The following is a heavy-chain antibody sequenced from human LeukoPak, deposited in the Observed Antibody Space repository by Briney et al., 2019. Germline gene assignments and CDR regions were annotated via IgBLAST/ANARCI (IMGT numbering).Heavy chain of an antibody. Sequence: ASVKVSCKASGYTFTNYGIGWVRQAPGQGLEWMGWISAYNGDTAYAQKVQGRVTMTTATSTTTAYMELRSLRSDDTAVYSCARLAVANTGGVRMAFDIWGQGTMVTVSS. CDR2: ISAYNGDT. D-gene: IGHD6-19*01. V-gene: IGHV1-18*01. J-gene: IGHJ3*02. CDR1: GYTFTNYG. CDR3: ARLAVANTGGVRMAFDI.